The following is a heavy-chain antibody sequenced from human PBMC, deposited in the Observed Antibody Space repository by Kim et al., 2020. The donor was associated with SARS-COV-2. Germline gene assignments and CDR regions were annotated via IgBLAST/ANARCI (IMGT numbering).Heavy chain of an antibody. CDR1: GGSISTRYY. Sequence: SETLSLTCTVSGGSISTRYYWGWIRQPPGKGLEWIGSIYYGGSTYYNPSLKSRVTISVDTSKNQFSLRLSSVTAADSAVYFCARSYYYDDGGSSSFDSWGQGSAVPVSS. D-gene: IGHD3-22*01. CDR2: IYYGGST. J-gene: IGHJ4*02. CDR3: ARSYYYDDGGSSSFDS. V-gene: IGHV4-39*01.